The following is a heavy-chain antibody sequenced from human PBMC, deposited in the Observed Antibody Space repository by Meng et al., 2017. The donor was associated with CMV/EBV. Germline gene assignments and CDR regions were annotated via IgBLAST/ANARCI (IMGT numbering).Heavy chain of an antibody. J-gene: IGHJ4*02. CDR3: ARRVFHSSGRDRVYEY. V-gene: IGHV1-46*01. CDR2: INPSGGST. D-gene: IGHD6-19*01. Sequence: QVQLVQAGAEVKKPGASVKVSCKASGYTFTSYYMHWVRQAPGQGLEWMGIINPSGGSTSYAQKFQGRVTMTRDKSISTAYLQWSSLKASDTAMYYCARRVFHSSGRDRVYEYWGQGTLVTVSS. CDR1: GYTFTSYY.